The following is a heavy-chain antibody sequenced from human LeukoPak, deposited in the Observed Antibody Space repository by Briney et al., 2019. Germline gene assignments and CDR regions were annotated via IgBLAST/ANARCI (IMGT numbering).Heavy chain of an antibody. CDR1: GGTFSSYA. J-gene: IGHJ4*02. D-gene: IGHD6-19*01. Sequence: SVKVSCKASGGTFSSYAISWVRQAPGQGLEWMGGIIPIFGTANYAQKFQGRVTITADESTSTAYMELSSLRSEDTAVYYCARSQRIGWHFDYWGQGTLVTVSS. CDR3: ARSQRIGWHFDY. V-gene: IGHV1-69*13. CDR2: IIPIFGTA.